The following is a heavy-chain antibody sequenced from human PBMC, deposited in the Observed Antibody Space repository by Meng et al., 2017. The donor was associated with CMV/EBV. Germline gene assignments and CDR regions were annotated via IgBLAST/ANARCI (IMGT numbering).Heavy chain of an antibody. V-gene: IGHV3-23*01. J-gene: IGHJ4*02. CDR3: AKAPTRRYYFDS. CDR2: ISASGYYT. D-gene: IGHD5-24*01. Sequence: SCASSEFSITDYAVNWVRQAPGKGLDWFSVISASGYYTFYAESVKGRFTIGRDISKNTVYLQTNSLRAEDTAVYFCAKAPTRRYYFDSWGQGSLVTVSS. CDR1: EFSITDYA.